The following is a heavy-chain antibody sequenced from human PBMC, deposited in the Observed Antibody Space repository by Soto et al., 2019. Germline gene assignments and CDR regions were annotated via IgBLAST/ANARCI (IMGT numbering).Heavy chain of an antibody. J-gene: IGHJ6*02. Sequence: SVKVSCKASGFTFTSSAVQWVRQARGQRLEWIGWIVVGSGNTNYAQKFQERVTITRDMSTSTAYMELSSLRSEDTAVYYCAASPGATKLYYYGMDVWGQGTTVTVS. CDR3: AASPGATKLYYYGMDV. CDR2: IVVGSGNT. V-gene: IGHV1-58*01. CDR1: GFTFTSSA. D-gene: IGHD1-26*01.